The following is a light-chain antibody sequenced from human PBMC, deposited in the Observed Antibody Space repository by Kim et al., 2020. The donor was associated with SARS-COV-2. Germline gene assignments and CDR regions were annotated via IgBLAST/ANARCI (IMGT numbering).Light chain of an antibody. CDR3: QVRDGSSDHWV. V-gene: IGLV3-21*02. CDR1: KIGDIN. J-gene: IGLJ3*02. CDR2: DDS. Sequence: SYELTQPPSVSLAPGETARITCGGNKIGDINVHWYQQRPGQAPVLVISDDSDRPSGIPERFSGSNSGNTATLTINRVEAVDEADYYCQVRDGSSDHWVFG.